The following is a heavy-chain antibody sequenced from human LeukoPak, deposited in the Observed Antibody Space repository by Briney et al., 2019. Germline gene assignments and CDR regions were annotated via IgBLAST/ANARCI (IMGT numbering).Heavy chain of an antibody. J-gene: IGHJ4*02. CDR2: IVGSGSST. D-gene: IGHD3-16*01. V-gene: IGHV3-23*01. CDR1: GFTFSSYT. Sequence: GGSLRLSCAASGFTFSSYTMSWVRQAPGKGLEWVSGIVGSGSSTYYADIVRGRFTLSSDSSRNTVYFQLNNLRVEDTAIYYCAKASWVSSTDAVRWGQGTLVTVSS. CDR3: AKASWVSSTDAVR.